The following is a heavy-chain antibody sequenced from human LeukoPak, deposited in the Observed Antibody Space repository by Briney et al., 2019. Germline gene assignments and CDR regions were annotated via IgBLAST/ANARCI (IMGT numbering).Heavy chain of an antibody. D-gene: IGHD4-17*01. CDR3: ARAGVTTYYYGMDV. J-gene: IGHJ6*02. V-gene: IGHV4-31*03. CDR2: IYYSGST. CDR1: GGSISSGGYY. Sequence: SETLSLTCTVSGGSISSGGYYWSWIRLHPGKGLEWIGYIYYSGSTYYNPSLKSRVTISVDTSKNQFSLKLSSVTAADTAVYYCARAGVTTYYYGMDVWGQGTTVTVSS.